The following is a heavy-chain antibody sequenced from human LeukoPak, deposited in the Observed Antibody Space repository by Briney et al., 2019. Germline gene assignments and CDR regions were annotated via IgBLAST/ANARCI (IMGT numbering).Heavy chain of an antibody. CDR1: GYTFTGYY. J-gene: IGHJ5*02. Sequence: ASVKVSCKASGYTFTGYYMHWVRQAPGQGLEWMGWINPNSGGTNYAQKFQGRVTMTRDTSISTAYMELSRLRSDDTAVYYCARYRVLLWFGESFNWFDPWGLGTLVTVSS. V-gene: IGHV1-2*02. CDR2: INPNSGGT. D-gene: IGHD3-10*01. CDR3: ARYRVLLWFGESFNWFDP.